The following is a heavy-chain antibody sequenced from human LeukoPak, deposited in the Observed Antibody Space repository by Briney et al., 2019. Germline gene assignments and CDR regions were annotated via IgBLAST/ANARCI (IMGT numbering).Heavy chain of an antibody. J-gene: IGHJ4*02. V-gene: IGHV4-34*01. Sequence: SETLSLTCAVYGGSFSGYYWSWIRQPPGKGLEWIGEINHSGSTNYNPSLKSRVTISVDTSKNQISLKLSSVTAADTAVYYCARGMRGFWSGYLLDYWGQGTLVTVSS. D-gene: IGHD3-3*01. CDR2: INHSGST. CDR1: GGSFSGYY. CDR3: ARGMRGFWSGYLLDY.